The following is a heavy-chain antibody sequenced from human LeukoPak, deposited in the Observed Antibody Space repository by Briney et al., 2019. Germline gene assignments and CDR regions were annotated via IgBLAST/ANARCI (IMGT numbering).Heavy chain of an antibody. D-gene: IGHD3-10*01. Sequence: ASVKVSCKASGYTFTGYYMHWVRQAPGQGLEWMGWINPNSGGTNYAQKFQGRVTMTRDTSISTAYMELSRLRSDDTAVYYCARVYYYGSGSYYKIGYWGQGTLVTVSS. J-gene: IGHJ4*02. CDR3: ARVYYYGSGSYYKIGY. CDR2: INPNSGGT. V-gene: IGHV1-2*02. CDR1: GYTFTGYY.